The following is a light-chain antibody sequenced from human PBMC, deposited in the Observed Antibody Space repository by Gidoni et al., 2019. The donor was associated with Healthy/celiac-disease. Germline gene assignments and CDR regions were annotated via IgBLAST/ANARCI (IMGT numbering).Light chain of an antibody. CDR3: QAWDSSTGV. V-gene: IGLV3-1*01. Sequence: SYELTQPPSVSVSPGQTASITCSGDKLGDKYACWYQQKPGQSPVLVIYQDSKRPSGIPERFSGSNSGHTATLTISGTQAMDEADYYCQAWDSSTGVVGGGTKLTVL. CDR1: KLGDKY. CDR2: QDS. J-gene: IGLJ2*01.